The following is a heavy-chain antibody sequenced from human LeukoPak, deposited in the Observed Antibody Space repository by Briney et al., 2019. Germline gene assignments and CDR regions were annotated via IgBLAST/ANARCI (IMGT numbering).Heavy chain of an antibody. CDR1: GGSISSSSYY. V-gene: IGHV4-39*01. D-gene: IGHD5-18*01. Sequence: SETLSLTCTVSGGSISSSSYYWGWIRQPPGKGLEWIGSIYYSGSTYYNPSLKSRVTISVDTSKNQFSLKLSSVTAADTAVYYCARPRGYSYGWRYYFDCWGQGTLVTVSS. CDR2: IYYSGST. CDR3: ARPRGYSYGWRYYFDC. J-gene: IGHJ4*02.